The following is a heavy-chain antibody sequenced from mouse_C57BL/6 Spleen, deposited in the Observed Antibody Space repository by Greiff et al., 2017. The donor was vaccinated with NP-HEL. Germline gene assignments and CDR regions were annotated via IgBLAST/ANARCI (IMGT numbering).Heavy chain of an antibody. CDR1: GFTFSDAW. CDR3: TNYGSSYDWYFDV. D-gene: IGHD1-1*01. Sequence: EVQLVESGGGLVQPGGSMKLSCAASGFTFSDAWMDWVRQSPEKGLEWVAEIRNKANNHATYYAESVKGRFTISRDDSKSSVYLQMNSLRAEDTGIYYCTNYGSSYDWYFDVWGTGTTVTVSS. J-gene: IGHJ1*03. CDR2: IRNKANNHAT. V-gene: IGHV6-6*01.